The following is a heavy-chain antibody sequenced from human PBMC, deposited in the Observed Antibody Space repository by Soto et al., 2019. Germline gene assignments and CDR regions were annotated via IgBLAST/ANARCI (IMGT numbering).Heavy chain of an antibody. D-gene: IGHD4-17*01. CDR2: IIPIFGTA. CDR1: GGTFSSYA. V-gene: IGHV1-69*01. Sequence: QVQLVQSGAEVKKPGSSVKVSCKASGGTFSSYAISWVRQAPGQGLEWMGGIIPIFGTANYAQKFQGRVTITADESTSTAYVALSSLRSEDTGVEYGASLVTTGYYYNGMDVWGQGTTVTDS. J-gene: IGHJ6*02. CDR3: ASLVTTGYYYNGMDV.